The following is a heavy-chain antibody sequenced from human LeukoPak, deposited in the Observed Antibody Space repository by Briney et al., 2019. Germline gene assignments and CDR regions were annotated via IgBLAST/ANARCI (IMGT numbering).Heavy chain of an antibody. CDR3: ARGGVTIFGVVTRRFDY. Sequence: SETLSLTCAVYGGSFSGYHWSWLRQPPGKGLEWLGEFNHSGSTNCNPSLKSRVTISVDTSKNQFSLKLSSVTAADTAVYYCARGGVTIFGVVTRRFDYWGQGTLVTVSS. V-gene: IGHV4-34*01. J-gene: IGHJ4*02. CDR1: GGSFSGYH. D-gene: IGHD3-3*01. CDR2: FNHSGST.